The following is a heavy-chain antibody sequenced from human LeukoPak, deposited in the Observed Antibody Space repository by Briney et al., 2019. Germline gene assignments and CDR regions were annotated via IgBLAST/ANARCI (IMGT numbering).Heavy chain of an antibody. Sequence: PGQXXXXMGXXNPSGGSTSYAQKFQGRVTMTRDTSTSTVYMELSSLRSEDTAVYYCARDQSRSYYYDSSGHLGYWGQGTLVTVSS. CDR2: XNPSGGST. D-gene: IGHD3-22*01. J-gene: IGHJ4*02. V-gene: IGHV1-46*01. CDR3: ARDQSRSYYYDSSGHLGY.